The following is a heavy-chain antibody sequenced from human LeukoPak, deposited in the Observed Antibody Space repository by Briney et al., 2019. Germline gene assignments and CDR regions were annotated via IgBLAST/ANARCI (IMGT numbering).Heavy chain of an antibody. Sequence: SETLSLTCTVSGGSISRGDYYWSWIRQPPGKGREWIGYIYYCGSTYYNPSLKSRVTISVDASKNQFSLKLSSVTAADTAVYYCARGTVYGDSAHFDYWGQGTLVTVSS. CDR3: ARGTVYGDSAHFDY. V-gene: IGHV4-30-4*01. J-gene: IGHJ4*02. CDR1: GGSISRGDYY. D-gene: IGHD4-17*01. CDR2: IYYCGST.